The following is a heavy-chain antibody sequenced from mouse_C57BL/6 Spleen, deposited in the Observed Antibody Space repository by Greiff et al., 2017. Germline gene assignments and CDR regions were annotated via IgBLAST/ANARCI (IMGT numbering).Heavy chain of an antibody. CDR3: ARIIGLYDDDERSAMDY. V-gene: IGHV1-72*01. CDR1: GYTFTSYW. D-gene: IGHD2-4*01. Sequence: QVQLQQPGAELVKPGASVELSCKASGYTFTSYWMHWVKQRPGRGLEWIGRIYPNSGGTTYNEKFKSKATLTVDKPSSTAYMQLSSMTSEDSAVYYCARIIGLYDDDERSAMDYWGQGTSVTVSA. J-gene: IGHJ4*01. CDR2: IYPNSGGT.